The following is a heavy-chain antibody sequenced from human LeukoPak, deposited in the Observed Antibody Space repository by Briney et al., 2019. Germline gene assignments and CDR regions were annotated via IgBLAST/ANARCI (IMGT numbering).Heavy chain of an antibody. CDR3: AREMAYNPDYFDY. J-gene: IGHJ4*02. CDR1: GFTFSSYG. V-gene: IGHV3-30*03. D-gene: IGHD5-24*01. CDR2: ISYDGSNK. Sequence: PGGSLRLSCAASGFTFSSYGMHWVRQAPGKGLEWVAVISYDGSNKYYADSVKGRFTISRDNSKNTLYLRMNSLRAEDTAVYYCAREMAYNPDYFDYWGQGTLVTVSS.